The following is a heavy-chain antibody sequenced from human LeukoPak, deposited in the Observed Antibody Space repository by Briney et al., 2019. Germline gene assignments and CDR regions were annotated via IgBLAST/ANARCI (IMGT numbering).Heavy chain of an antibody. D-gene: IGHD4-17*01. J-gene: IGHJ6*02. V-gene: IGHV3-21*04. CDR3: ARGGYGDYDALGIYYYYGMDV. Sequence: DSIQGRFTISRDNAENSLYLQMNGLRAEDTAVYYCARGGYGDYDALGIYYYYGMDVWGQGTTVTVSS.